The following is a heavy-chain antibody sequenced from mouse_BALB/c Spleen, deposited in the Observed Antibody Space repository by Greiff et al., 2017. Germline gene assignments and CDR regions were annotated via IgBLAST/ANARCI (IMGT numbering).Heavy chain of an antibody. CDR2: IWAGGST. D-gene: IGHD2-2*01. Sequence: VHLVESGPGLVAPSQSLSITCTVSGFSLTSYGVHWVRQPPGKGLEWLGVIWAGGSTNYNSALMSRLSISKDNSKSQVFLKMNSLQTDDTAMYYCARGIYYGYGGFAYWGQGTLVTVSA. V-gene: IGHV2-9*02. CDR3: ARGIYYGYGGFAY. J-gene: IGHJ3*01. CDR1: GFSLTSYG.